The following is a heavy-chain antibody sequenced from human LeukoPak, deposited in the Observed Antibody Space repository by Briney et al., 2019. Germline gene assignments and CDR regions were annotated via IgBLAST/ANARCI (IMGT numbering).Heavy chain of an antibody. CDR2: ISGSGGST. CDR1: GFTFSNAW. D-gene: IGHD3-10*01. V-gene: IGHV3-23*01. CDR3: AKGAITMVRGVIIRIANGPPHFDY. Sequence: PGGSLRLSCAASGFTFSNAWMSWVRPAPGKGLEWVSAISGSGGSTYYADSVKGRFTISRDNSKNTLYLQMNSLRAEDTAVYYCAKGAITMVRGVIIRIANGPPHFDYWGQGTLVTVSS. J-gene: IGHJ4*02.